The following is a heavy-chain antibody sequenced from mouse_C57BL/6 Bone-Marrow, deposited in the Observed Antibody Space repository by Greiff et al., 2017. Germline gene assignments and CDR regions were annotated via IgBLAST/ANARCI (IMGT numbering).Heavy chain of an antibody. CDR1: GFTFTDYY. V-gene: IGHV7-3*01. CDR3: ARSSPYIDYPAWFAY. D-gene: IGHD2-13*01. Sequence: EVNVVESGGGLVQPGGSLSLSCAASGFTFTDYYMSWVRQPPGKALEWLGFIRNKANGYTTEYSASVKGRFTISRDNSQSILYLQMNALRAEDSATYYCARSSPYIDYPAWFAYWGQGTLVTVSA. CDR2: IRNKANGYTT. J-gene: IGHJ3*01.